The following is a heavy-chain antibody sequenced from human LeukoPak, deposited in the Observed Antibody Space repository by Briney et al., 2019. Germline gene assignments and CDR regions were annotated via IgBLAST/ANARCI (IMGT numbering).Heavy chain of an antibody. CDR3: ARDRGRWLGVEWYAEYFQH. J-gene: IGHJ1*01. CDR2: IYYSGST. CDR1: GGSISSYY. D-gene: IGHD3-16*01. V-gene: IGHV4-59*12. Sequence: SETLSLTCTVSGGSISSYYWSWIRQPPGKGLEWIGYIYYSGSTNYNPSLKSRVTISVDTSKNQFSLKLSSVTAADTAVYYCARDRGRWLGVEWYAEYFQHWGQGTLVTVSS.